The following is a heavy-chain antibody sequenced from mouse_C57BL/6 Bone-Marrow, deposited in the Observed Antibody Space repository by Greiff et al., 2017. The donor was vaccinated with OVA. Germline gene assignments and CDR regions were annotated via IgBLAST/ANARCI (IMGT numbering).Heavy chain of an antibody. V-gene: IGHV1-59*01. Sequence: VQLQQPGAELVRPGTSVKLSCKASGYTFTSYWMHWVKQRPGQGLEWIGVIDPSASYTNYNQKFKGKATLTVDTSSSTAYMQLSSLTSEDSAVYYCARGDYYVYFDYWGQGTTLTVSS. CDR2: IDPSASYT. CDR1: GYTFTSYW. CDR3: ARGDYYVYFDY. D-gene: IGHD1-1*01. J-gene: IGHJ2*01.